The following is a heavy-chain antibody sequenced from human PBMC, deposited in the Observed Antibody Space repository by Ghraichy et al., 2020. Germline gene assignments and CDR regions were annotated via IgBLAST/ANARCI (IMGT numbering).Heavy chain of an antibody. CDR3: AHGSLGSPCGMGV. CDR1: GFSLTTSGVS. J-gene: IGHJ6*02. V-gene: IGHV2-5*01. D-gene: IGHD1-26*01. Sequence: SGPTLVKPTQTLTLTCTFSGFSLTTSGVSVAWMRQPPGKALEWLALIYWNDDKRYRPSLKSRLTITKDTSKNQLVHIMTNMDPVDTGTYYCAHGSLGSPCGMGVWGQGTTVTVSS. CDR2: IYWNDDK.